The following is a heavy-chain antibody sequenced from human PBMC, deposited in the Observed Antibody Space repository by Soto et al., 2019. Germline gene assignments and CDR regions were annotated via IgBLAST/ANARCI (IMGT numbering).Heavy chain of an antibody. CDR3: ARARWYDAFDV. CDR1: GFFISSGNY. D-gene: IGHD2-15*01. V-gene: IGHV4-38-2*01. J-gene: IGHJ3*01. Sequence: SETLSLTCAVSGFFISSGNYWGWIRKPPGKGLEWIGSIFHGGNTYYNPSLKSRVTISADMSKNQFSLKLNSVTAADTAVYYCARARWYDAFDVWGEGTVVTVSS. CDR2: IFHGGNT.